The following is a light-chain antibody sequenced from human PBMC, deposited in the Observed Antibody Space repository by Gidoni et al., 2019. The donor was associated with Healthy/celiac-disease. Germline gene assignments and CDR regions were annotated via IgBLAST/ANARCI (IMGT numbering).Light chain of an antibody. Sequence: EIVLTQSPATLSWSPGERATLSCRASQSVSSYLAWYQQKPGQAPRLLIYDASNRATGIPARFSGSGSGTDFTLTISTLEPEDLAVYYCQQRSNWPPYTFGQGTKLEIK. V-gene: IGKV3-11*01. CDR1: QSVSSY. J-gene: IGKJ2*01. CDR3: QQRSNWPPYT. CDR2: DAS.